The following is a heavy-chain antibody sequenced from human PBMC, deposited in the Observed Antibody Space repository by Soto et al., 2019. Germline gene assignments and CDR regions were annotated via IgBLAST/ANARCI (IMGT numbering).Heavy chain of an antibody. CDR1: GFTFSSYA. D-gene: IGHD2-15*01. J-gene: IGHJ6*04. Sequence: GGSLRLSCAASGFTFSSYAMSWVRQAPGKGLEWVSASSGSGGSTYYADSVKGRFTISRDNSKNTLYLQMNSLRAEDTAVYYCAKDLLDIVVVVAATLGLDVWGKGTTVTVSS. CDR3: AKDLLDIVVVVAATLGLDV. V-gene: IGHV3-23*01. CDR2: SSGSGGST.